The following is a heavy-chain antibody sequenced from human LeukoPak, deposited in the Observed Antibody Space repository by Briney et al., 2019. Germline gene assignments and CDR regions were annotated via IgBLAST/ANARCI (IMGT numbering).Heavy chain of an antibody. J-gene: IGHJ4*02. CDR2: ISSSSSYI. Sequence: GGSLRLSCAASGFTFSNAWMSWVRQAPGKGLEWVSSISSSSSYIYYADSVKGRFTISRDNAKNSLYLQMNSLRAEDTAVYYCARDLFSAMPFYYDSSGSPGYWGQGTLVTVSS. CDR3: ARDLFSAMPFYYDSSGSPGY. V-gene: IGHV3-21*01. D-gene: IGHD3-22*01. CDR1: GFTFSNAW.